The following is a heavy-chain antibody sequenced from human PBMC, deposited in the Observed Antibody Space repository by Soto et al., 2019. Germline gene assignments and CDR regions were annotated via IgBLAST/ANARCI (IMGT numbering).Heavy chain of an antibody. CDR1: GYTFTGYY. Sequence: ASVKVSCKASGYTFTGYYMHWVRQAPGQGLEWMGWINPNSGGTNYAQKFQGRVTMTRDTSISTAYMELSRLRSDDTAVYYCARVRGPVDWLDPWGQGTLVTVYS. V-gene: IGHV1-2*02. J-gene: IGHJ5*02. CDR3: ARVRGPVDWLDP. CDR2: INPNSGGT. D-gene: IGHD2-15*01.